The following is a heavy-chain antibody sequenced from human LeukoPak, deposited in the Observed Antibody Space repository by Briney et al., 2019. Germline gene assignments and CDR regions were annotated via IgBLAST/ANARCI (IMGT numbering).Heavy chain of an antibody. CDR2: IYHSGST. Sequence: SETLSLTCTVSGGSISSSSYYWGWIRQPPGKGLEWIGSIYHSGSTYYNPSLKSRVSISVDTSKNQFSLKLSSVTAADTAVYYCARRLQMPGHWYFDYWGQGTLVTVSS. CDR1: GGSISSSSYY. J-gene: IGHJ4*02. V-gene: IGHV4-39*07. CDR3: ARRLQMPGHWYFDY. D-gene: IGHD5-24*01.